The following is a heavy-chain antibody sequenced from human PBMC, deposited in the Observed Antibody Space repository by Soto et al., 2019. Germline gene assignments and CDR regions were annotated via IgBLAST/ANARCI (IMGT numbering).Heavy chain of an antibody. CDR1: GFTFSSYA. Sequence: GGSLSLSCAASGFTFSSYAMSWVRQAPGKGLEWVSVISGSGDATYYAASVKGRFTLSRDNSKNTLYLQMNSLTVADTAVYYCAKKVTIYAVDPADYWGQGTQVTVSS. D-gene: IGHD3-3*01. CDR2: ISGSGDAT. CDR3: AKKVTIYAVDPADY. V-gene: IGHV3-23*01. J-gene: IGHJ4*02.